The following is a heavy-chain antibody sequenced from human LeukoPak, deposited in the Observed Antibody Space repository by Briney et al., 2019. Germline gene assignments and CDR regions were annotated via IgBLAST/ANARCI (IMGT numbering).Heavy chain of an antibody. J-gene: IGHJ5*02. CDR3: ASSSRCSSTSCYFSTRTNWFDP. V-gene: IGHV4-34*01. CDR1: GGSLSGYY. CDR2: INHSGST. Sequence: SETLSLTCAVYGGSLSGYYWSWIRQPPGKGLERIGEINHSGSTNYNPSLKSRVTISVDTSKNQFSLKLSSVTAADTAVYYCASSSRCSSTSCYFSTRTNWFDPWGQGTLVTVSS. D-gene: IGHD2-2*01.